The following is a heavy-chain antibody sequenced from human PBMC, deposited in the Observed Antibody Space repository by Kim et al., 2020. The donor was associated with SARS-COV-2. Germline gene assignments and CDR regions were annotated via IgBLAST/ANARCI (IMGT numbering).Heavy chain of an antibody. V-gene: IGHV4-39*01. D-gene: IGHD5-12*01. Sequence: HPSLKSRVTIFVDTSKNQFSLKLSSVNAADTAVYYCARSVEMATIGFDYWGQGTMVAVSS. J-gene: IGHJ4*02. CDR3: ARSVEMATIGFDY.